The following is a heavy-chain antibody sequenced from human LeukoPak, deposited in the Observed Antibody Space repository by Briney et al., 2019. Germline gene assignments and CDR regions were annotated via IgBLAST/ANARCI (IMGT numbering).Heavy chain of an antibody. V-gene: IGHV3-23*01. D-gene: IGHD6-13*01. CDR1: GFTSYA. J-gene: IGHJ4*02. Sequence: HPGGSLRLSCAASGFTSYAMSWVRQAPGKGLKWVSGISGSGGNTYYADSVKGRFTISRDNSKNTLYLQMNSLRAEDTAAYYFAKARAGSWYKFDSWGQGTLVTVSS. CDR2: ISGSGGNT. CDR3: AKARAGSWYKFDS.